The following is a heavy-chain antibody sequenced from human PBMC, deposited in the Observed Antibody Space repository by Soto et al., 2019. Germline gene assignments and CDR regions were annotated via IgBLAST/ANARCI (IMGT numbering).Heavy chain of an antibody. V-gene: IGHV3-7*04. CDR3: TGDVIHDCGP. J-gene: IGHJ5*02. CDR2: MNPDGSEQ. CDR1: GFTFSDYW. Sequence: EVHLVESGGALVQPGGSLRLSCVASGFTFSDYWMTWVRQTPGKGLEGVANMNPDGSEQYYLASVKGRFTIYRDNAKNSLYLQMNSLRGEDTAVYYCTGDVIHDCGPWGQGTQVIVSS. D-gene: IGHD2-21*01.